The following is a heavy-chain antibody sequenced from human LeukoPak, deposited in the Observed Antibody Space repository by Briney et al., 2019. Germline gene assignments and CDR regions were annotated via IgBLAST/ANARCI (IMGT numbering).Heavy chain of an antibody. D-gene: IGHD4-17*01. CDR2: ISSSSSTI. CDR3: ASLYGEILAC. J-gene: IGHJ4*02. Sequence: PGGSLRLSCAASGFTFSNYNMNWVRQAPGKGLEWVSYISSSSSTIYYADSVKGRFTISRNNAKNSLYLQMNSLRAEDTAVYYCASLYGEILACWGEGTLVTVSS. V-gene: IGHV3-48*01. CDR1: GFTFSNYN.